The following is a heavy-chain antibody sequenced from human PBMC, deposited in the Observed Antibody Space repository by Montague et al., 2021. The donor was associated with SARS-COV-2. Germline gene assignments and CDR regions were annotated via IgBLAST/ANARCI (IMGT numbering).Heavy chain of an antibody. CDR2: INHGGST. D-gene: IGHD3-10*01. CDR3: SRLRDGVVPSPILGVGPYYSYYYMDV. Sequence: SETLSLTCAVHGTSFSGYYWNWIRQPHGKGLEWIGEINHGGSTKYSPSLTSRLTISADTSKNQFSLKLTSVAAADTAVSYCSRLRDGVVPSPILGVGPYYSYYYMDVWGRGTTVTVSS. V-gene: IGHV4-34*01. J-gene: IGHJ6*03. CDR1: GTSFSGYY.